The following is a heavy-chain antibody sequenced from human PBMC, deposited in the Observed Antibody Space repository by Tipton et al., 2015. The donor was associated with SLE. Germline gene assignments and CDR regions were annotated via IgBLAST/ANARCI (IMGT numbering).Heavy chain of an antibody. CDR1: AASISSGGSY. D-gene: IGHD3-3*02. CDR3: ARGRKHSA. CDR2: TSYSGKT. Sequence: GLVKPSETLSLTCTVPAASISSGGSYWGWIRQPPGRGLEWIGSTSYSGKTYYAPSLKSRLTISIDTSKNQFSLNLTSVTAADTAVYYCARGRKHSAWGQGTLVIVSS. J-gene: IGHJ5*02. V-gene: IGHV4-39*07.